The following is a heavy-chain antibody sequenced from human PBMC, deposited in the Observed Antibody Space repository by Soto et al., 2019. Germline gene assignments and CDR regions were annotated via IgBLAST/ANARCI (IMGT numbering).Heavy chain of an antibody. J-gene: IGHJ4*02. CDR3: ARDLTVWGNPVDY. Sequence: ASVKVSCKASGYTFTGYYMHWVRQAPGQGLEWMGWINPNSGGTNYAQKFQGRVTMTRGTSISTAYMELSRLRSDDTAVYYCARDLTVWGNPVDYWGQGTLVTVSS. D-gene: IGHD3-16*01. CDR1: GYTFTGYY. V-gene: IGHV1-2*02. CDR2: INPNSGGT.